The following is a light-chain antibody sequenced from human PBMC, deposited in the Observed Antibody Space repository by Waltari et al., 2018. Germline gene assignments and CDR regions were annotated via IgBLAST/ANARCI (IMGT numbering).Light chain of an antibody. CDR3: CSYVRDITWV. CDR2: EGT. CDR1: SSDVWSSNH. V-gene: IGLV2-23*01. J-gene: IGLJ3*02. Sequence: QSALTQPASVSGSPGQSITISCTGTSSDVWSSNHLSWYQHHPGQAPKLMIYEGTPRPSGVSDRFAGSKSGDTASLTIAGLQAEDEADYYCCSYVRDITWVFGGGTKLTVL.